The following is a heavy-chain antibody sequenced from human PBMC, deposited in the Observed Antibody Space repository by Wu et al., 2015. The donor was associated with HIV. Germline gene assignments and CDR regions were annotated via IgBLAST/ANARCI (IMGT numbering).Heavy chain of an antibody. CDR3: ARGYCSGGTCHGFQL. D-gene: IGHD2-15*01. V-gene: IGHV4-34*02. Sequence: QVQLQQWGAGLLKPSETLSLTCGVNGGSFSGYYRIWIRQPPGKGLEWIGDIDHSEGATYNPSLKSRVTISGDTSKKQFFLNLKSVTAADTAVYFCARGYCSGGTCHGFQLWGQGTLVIVSS. CDR2: IDHSEGA. J-gene: IGHJ5*02. CDR1: GGSFSGYY.